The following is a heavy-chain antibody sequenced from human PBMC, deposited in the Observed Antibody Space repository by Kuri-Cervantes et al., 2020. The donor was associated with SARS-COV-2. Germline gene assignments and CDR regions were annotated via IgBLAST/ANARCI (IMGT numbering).Heavy chain of an antibody. V-gene: IGHV3-30*04. CDR2: ISSDGSNK. CDR3: ARARVGVFDF. D-gene: IGHD2-21*01. CDR1: GFTFNTCA. Sequence: GESLKISCAASGFTFNTCAMHWVHQAPGKGLEWVAMISSDGSNKNYADSVKGRCTISRDNSKNTLYLQINSLRTEDTAVFYCARARVGVFDFWGQGALVTVSS. J-gene: IGHJ4*02.